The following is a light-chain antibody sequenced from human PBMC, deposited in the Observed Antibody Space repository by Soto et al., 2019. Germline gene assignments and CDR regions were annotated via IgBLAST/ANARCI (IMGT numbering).Light chain of an antibody. Sequence: QSVLTQPASVSGSPGQSITISCTGTSSDVGAYTFVSWYQQHPDKVPKLMIFDVSRRPSGVSDRFSGSKSGNTASLIISGLQPEDEADYYCSSYTSSSTHVFGSGTQLTVL. CDR2: DVS. J-gene: IGLJ7*01. V-gene: IGLV2-14*03. CDR1: SSDVGAYTF. CDR3: SSYTSSSTHV.